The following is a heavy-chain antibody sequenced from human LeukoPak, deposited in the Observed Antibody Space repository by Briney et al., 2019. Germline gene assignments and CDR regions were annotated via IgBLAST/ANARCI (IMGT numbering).Heavy chain of an antibody. CDR2: ISGSGDNT. J-gene: IGHJ4*02. CDR3: AKDGYSSNPGFHFEY. CDR1: GFTFSSYS. D-gene: IGHD6-13*01. V-gene: IGHV3-23*01. Sequence: GGSLRLSCAASGFTFSSYSMNWVRQPPGKGLEWVSGISGSGDNTYYADSVKGRFTISRDNSKKTLYLHLNSLRVEDAAVYYCAKDGYSSNPGFHFEYWGQGTPVTVSS.